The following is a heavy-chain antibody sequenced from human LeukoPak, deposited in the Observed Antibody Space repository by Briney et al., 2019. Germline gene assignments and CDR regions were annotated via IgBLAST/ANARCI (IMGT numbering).Heavy chain of an antibody. V-gene: IGHV3-30*02. Sequence: GGSLRLSCAASGFTFSSCGMHWVRQAPGEGLEWVASIRYDGGFKYYTDSVEGRFTISRDNSKNTLYLQMNTLRAEDTAFYYCAKVNSMFSGYANWFFDLWGRGTLVTVSS. CDR3: AKVNSMFSGYANWFFDL. CDR2: IRYDGGFK. CDR1: GFTFSSCG. D-gene: IGHD5-12*01. J-gene: IGHJ2*01.